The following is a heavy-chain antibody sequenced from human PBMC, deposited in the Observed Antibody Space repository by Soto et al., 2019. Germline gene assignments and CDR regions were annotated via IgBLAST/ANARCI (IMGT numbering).Heavy chain of an antibody. J-gene: IGHJ4*02. Sequence: QVQLVQSGAEVKKPGSSVKVSCKASGGTFSSYAISWVRQAPGQGLQWMGGIIPIFGTANYAQKFQGRVTITADESTSTAYMELSSLRSEDTAVYYCARGGTYYYDSSGPPDYWGQGTLVTVSS. CDR1: GGTFSSYA. CDR2: IIPIFGTA. D-gene: IGHD3-22*01. V-gene: IGHV1-69*01. CDR3: ARGGTYYYDSSGPPDY.